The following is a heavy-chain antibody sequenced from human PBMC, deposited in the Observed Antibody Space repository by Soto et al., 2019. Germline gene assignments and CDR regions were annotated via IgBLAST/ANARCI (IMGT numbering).Heavy chain of an antibody. D-gene: IGHD3-3*01. J-gene: IGHJ5*02. Sequence: QITLKETGPTLVKPTQTLTLTCTCSGFSISTSEVGVGWIRQRPGEDLEWLALIYWDDDKRSCPSLKSRVTITKATYTNHVVLTMTNMDPVDTATYYCAQTSALRFLEVSRGPWFDPWGESPLVAVAS. CDR1: GFSISTSEVG. V-gene: IGHV2-5*02. CDR3: AQTSALRFLEVSRGPWFDP. CDR2: IYWDDDK.